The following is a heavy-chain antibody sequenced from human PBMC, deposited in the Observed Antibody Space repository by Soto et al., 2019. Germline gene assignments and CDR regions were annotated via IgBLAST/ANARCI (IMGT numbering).Heavy chain of an antibody. CDR3: ARDEGGYDILTGYYKAHHFDY. J-gene: IGHJ4*02. CDR1: GYTFTHFY. D-gene: IGHD3-9*01. V-gene: IGHV1-18*01. Sequence: GASVKVSCKASGYTFTHFYITWVRQAPGQGLEWMGAISPHNFNTNFAQKFQGRVTLTTDTSTNTAYMELRSLTSGDTAVYYCARDEGGYDILTGYYKAHHFDYWGQGVLVTVSS. CDR2: ISPHNFNT.